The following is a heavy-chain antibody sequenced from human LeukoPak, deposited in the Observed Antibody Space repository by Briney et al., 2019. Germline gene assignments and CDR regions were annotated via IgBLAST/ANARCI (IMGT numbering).Heavy chain of an antibody. CDR3: ARDIVATIVYYYYGMDV. V-gene: IGHV3-21*01. J-gene: IGHJ6*02. CDR2: MSSSSSYI. CDR1: GFTFSSYS. Sequence: GGSLRLSCAASGFTFSSYSMNWVRQAPGKGLEWVSSMSSSSSYIYYADSVKGRFTISRDNAKNSLYLQMNSLRAEDTAVYYCARDIVATIVYYYYGMDVWGQGTTVTVSS. D-gene: IGHD5-12*01.